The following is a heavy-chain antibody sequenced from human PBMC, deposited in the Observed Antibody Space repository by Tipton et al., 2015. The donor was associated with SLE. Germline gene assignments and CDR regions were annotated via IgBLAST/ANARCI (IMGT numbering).Heavy chain of an antibody. CDR1: GGSISSYY. D-gene: IGHD1-14*01. V-gene: IGHV3-33*08. CDR2: IWYDGSNK. CDR3: AKTGTGDWYFDL. Sequence: LSLTCTVSGGSISSYYWSWIRQPPGKGLEWMAVIWYDGSNKYYADSVKGRFTISRDNSKNTLYLQMNSLRAEDTAVYYCAKTGTGDWYFDLWGRGTLVTVSS. J-gene: IGHJ2*01.